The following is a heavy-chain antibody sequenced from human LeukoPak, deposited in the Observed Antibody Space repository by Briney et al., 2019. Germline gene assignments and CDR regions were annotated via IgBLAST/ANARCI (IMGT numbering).Heavy chain of an antibody. CDR2: ISGSGGST. Sequence: PGGSLRLSCAASGFTFSSYAMSWVRQAPGKGLEWVSAISGSGGSTYYADSVKGRFTISRDNSKNTLYLQMNSLRAEDTAVYYCAKAEAVVTATVVYFDYRGQGTLVTVSP. D-gene: IGHD2-21*02. CDR1: GFTFSSYA. J-gene: IGHJ4*02. V-gene: IGHV3-23*01. CDR3: AKAEAVVTATVVYFDY.